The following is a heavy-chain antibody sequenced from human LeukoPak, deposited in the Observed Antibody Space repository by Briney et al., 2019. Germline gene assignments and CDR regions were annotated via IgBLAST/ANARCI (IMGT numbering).Heavy chain of an antibody. D-gene: IGHD2-15*01. CDR2: INWNGGST. CDR3: ARDGYCSGGSCLHFDY. V-gene: IGHV3-20*04. Sequence: GGSLRLSCAASGFTFDDYGMSWVRQAPGKGLEWVSGINWNGGSTGYADSVKGRFTISRDNAKNSLYLQMNSLRAEDTALYYCARDGYCSGGSCLHFDYWGQGTLVTVSS. CDR1: GFTFDDYG. J-gene: IGHJ4*02.